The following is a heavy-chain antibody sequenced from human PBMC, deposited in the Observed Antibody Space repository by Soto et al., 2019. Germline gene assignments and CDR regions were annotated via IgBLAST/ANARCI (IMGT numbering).Heavy chain of an antibody. CDR3: ARALYSSGWYYAFDI. CDR1: GGSFRGYY. V-gene: IGHV4-34*01. J-gene: IGHJ3*02. CDR2: INHSGSS. Sequence: QVQLQQWGAGLLKPSETLSLTCAVYGGSFRGYYWSWIRQPPGMGLEWIGEINHSGSSNYNPSLKSRVTISIDTSKNQFSLKLSSVTAADTAVYYCARALYSSGWYYAFDIWDQGTMVIVSS. D-gene: IGHD6-19*01.